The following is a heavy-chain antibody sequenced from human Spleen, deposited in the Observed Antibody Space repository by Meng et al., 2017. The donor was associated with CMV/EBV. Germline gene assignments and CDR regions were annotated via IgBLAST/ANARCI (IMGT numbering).Heavy chain of an antibody. J-gene: IGHJ4*02. Sequence: GESLKISCAASGFTFSSSWMHWVRQAPGEGLVWVSHINSDGSGRSYADSVRGRFTVSRDNSKNALYLQMNSLRVEDTAVYYCATTPGYYSDNSGYYFYWGQGTLVTVSS. CDR3: ATTPGYYSDNSGYYFY. V-gene: IGHV3-74*01. CDR1: GFTFSSSW. CDR2: INSDGSGR. D-gene: IGHD3-22*01.